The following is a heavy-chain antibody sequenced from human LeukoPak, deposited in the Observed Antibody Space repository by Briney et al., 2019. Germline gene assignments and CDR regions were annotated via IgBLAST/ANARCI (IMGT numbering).Heavy chain of an antibody. CDR3: AKDTSTISVSGTCFDY. D-gene: IGHD6-19*01. J-gene: IGHJ4*02. Sequence: PSETLSLTCAVYGGSFSGYYWSWIRQPPGKGLEWIGEINHSGSTNYNPSLMSRVTISVDTSKNQSSLTLSSVTAADTAVYYCAKDTSTISVSGTCFDYWGQGTLVTVSS. CDR2: INHSGST. V-gene: IGHV4-34*01. CDR1: GGSFSGYY.